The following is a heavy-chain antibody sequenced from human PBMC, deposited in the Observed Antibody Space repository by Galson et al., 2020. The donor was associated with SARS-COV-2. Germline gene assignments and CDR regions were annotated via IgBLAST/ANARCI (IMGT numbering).Heavy chain of an antibody. CDR2: IYYSGTT. J-gene: IGHJ3*02. CDR1: GDSVTSGGYY. D-gene: IGHD6-13*01. CDR3: ARVAAAVKGAFDI. V-gene: IGHV4-31*03. Sequence: ASETLSLTCSVSGDSVTSGGYYWSWVRQHPGKGLEWIGYIYYSGTTYYNTSPQSRLTISVDTSKNQFSLKMTSLTAADTAVYYCARVAAAVKGAFDIWGQGTMVTVSS.